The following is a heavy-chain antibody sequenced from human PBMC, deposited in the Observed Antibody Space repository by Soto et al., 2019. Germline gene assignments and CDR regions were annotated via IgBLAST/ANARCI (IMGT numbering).Heavy chain of an antibody. CDR2: IYATGTT. V-gene: IGHV4-4*07. CDR3: GRDGTKTLRDWFDP. Sequence: ESLCAACAVSGVSISGYYWSGIRKSAGKGLEWIGRIYATGTTDYNPSLKSRVMMSVDTSKKQFSLKLRSVTAADTAVYYCGRDGTKTLRDWFDPWGQGIEVTVYS. CDR1: GVSISGYY. D-gene: IGHD1-1*01. J-gene: IGHJ5*02.